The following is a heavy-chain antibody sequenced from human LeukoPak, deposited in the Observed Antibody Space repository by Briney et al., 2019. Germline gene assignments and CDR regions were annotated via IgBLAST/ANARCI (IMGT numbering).Heavy chain of an antibody. CDR3: TRESYDILTGYYLQNDY. V-gene: IGHV3-49*04. CDR1: GSTFGDYA. D-gene: IGHD3-9*01. CDR2: IRSKAYGGTT. Sequence: GGSLRLSCTASGSTFGDYAMSWVRQAPGKGLEWVGFIRSKAYGGTTEYAASVKGRFTISRDDSKSIAYLQMNSLKTEDTAVYYCTRESYDILTGYYLQNDYWGQGTLVTVSS. J-gene: IGHJ4*02.